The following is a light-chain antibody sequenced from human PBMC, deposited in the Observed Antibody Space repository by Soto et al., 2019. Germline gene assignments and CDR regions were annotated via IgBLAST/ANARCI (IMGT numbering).Light chain of an antibody. CDR2: GAS. V-gene: IGKV3-15*01. Sequence: EIVMTQSPATLSVSPGDRATLSCRAGQPLNNNVAWYQHKPGQAPRLLIYGASTWATGISARFSGSGSGTEFTLTISSLQSEDFAVYYCQQYEKWPPSITSGQGTRLEIK. CDR3: QQYEKWPPSIT. CDR1: QPLNNN. J-gene: IGKJ5*01.